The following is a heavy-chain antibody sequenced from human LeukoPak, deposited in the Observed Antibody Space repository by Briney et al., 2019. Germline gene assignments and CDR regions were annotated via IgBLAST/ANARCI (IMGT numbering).Heavy chain of an antibody. J-gene: IGHJ4*02. D-gene: IGHD6-13*01. V-gene: IGHV1-18*01. CDR3: TRATIPAAGIDY. CDR1: GYTFTIYG. Sequence: ASVNVSCKASGYTFTIYGVSWVRQAPGQGLEWMGWISTYTGDTNYAQKLQGRLTMTTDTSASTAFMELRSLTSDDTAVYYCTRATIPAAGIDYWGQGTLVTVSS. CDR2: ISTYTGDT.